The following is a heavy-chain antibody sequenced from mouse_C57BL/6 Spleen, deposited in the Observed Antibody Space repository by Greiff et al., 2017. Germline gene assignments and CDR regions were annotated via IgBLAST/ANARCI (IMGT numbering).Heavy chain of an antibody. Sequence: QVQLQQSGAELVRPGSSVKLSCKASGYTFTSYWMHWVKQRPIQGLEWIGNIDPSGSETHYNQKFKDKATLTVDKSSSTAYMQLSSLTSEDSAVXYCARGGDYDYLYYAMDDWGTGTAVTVSS. CDR2: IDPSGSET. V-gene: IGHV1-52*01. D-gene: IGHD2-4*01. CDR3: ARGGDYDYLYYAMDD. J-gene: IGHJ4*01. CDR1: GYTFTSYW.